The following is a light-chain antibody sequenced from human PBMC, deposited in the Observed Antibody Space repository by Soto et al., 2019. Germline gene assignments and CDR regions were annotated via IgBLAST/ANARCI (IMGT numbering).Light chain of an antibody. CDR1: QSVNSY. CDR3: QQRGNWPPT. V-gene: IGKV3-11*01. CDR2: DAS. J-gene: IGKJ4*01. Sequence: EIVLTQSPATLSLSPGERATLSCRASQSVNSYLAWYQQKPGQAPRLLIYDASNRATGIPARFSGSGSETDFTLTISSLEPEDFAVYYCQQRGNWPPTFGGGTKVEI.